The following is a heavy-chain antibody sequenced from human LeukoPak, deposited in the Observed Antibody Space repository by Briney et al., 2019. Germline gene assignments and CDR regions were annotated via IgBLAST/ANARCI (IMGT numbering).Heavy chain of an antibody. J-gene: IGHJ4*02. CDR1: GGSIYSYY. Sequence: PSETLSLTCTVSGGSIYSYYWSWVRQPPGKGLEWMGYIYYTGSTEYHPSLTSRGTISLDTSKNQFSLKLTSVTAADTAVYYCARVYQSAEYYFDYWGQGTLVSVSS. CDR2: IYYTGST. V-gene: IGHV4-59*01. D-gene: IGHD2-2*01. CDR3: ARVYQSAEYYFDY.